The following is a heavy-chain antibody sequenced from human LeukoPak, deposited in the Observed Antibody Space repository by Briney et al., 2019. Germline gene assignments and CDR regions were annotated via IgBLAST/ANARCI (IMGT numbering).Heavy chain of an antibody. Sequence: ASVRVSCTTSVYSFTAYYMHWVRQAPGQGGEWMGWVNPKNRVTNYPQQFQGRVTMTTDTSVGTAYMELSSLASDDTAVYYCARRGAYFDYWGQGTLVTVSS. CDR1: VYSFTAYY. J-gene: IGHJ4*02. V-gene: IGHV1-2*02. CDR2: VNPKNRVT. CDR3: ARRGAYFDY.